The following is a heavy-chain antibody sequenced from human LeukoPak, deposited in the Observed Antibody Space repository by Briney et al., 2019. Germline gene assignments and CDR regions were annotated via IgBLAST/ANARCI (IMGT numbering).Heavy chain of an antibody. V-gene: IGHV3-23*01. D-gene: IGHD5-24*01. CDR2: ISGSGGRT. Sequence: GGSLRLSCAASGFTFSSYAMNWVRQAPGKGLEWVSAISGSGGRTYYADSVKGRFTISRDNSKNTLYLQMNSLRAEDTAVYYCARDAPDRVGGYNFGIFDYWGQGTLVTVSS. CDR3: ARDAPDRVGGYNFGIFDY. CDR1: GFTFSSYA. J-gene: IGHJ4*02.